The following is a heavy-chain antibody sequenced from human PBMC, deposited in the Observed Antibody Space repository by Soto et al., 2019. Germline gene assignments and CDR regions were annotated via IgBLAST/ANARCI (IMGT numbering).Heavy chain of an antibody. D-gene: IGHD2-2*01. CDR1: GGTFSSYA. CDR2: LIPIFGTA. CDR3: ARHVPAAGYSYGMDV. Sequence: QVQLVQSGAEVKKPGSSVKVSCKASGGTFSSYAISWVRQAPGQGLEWMGGLIPIFGTADYAQKFQGRVTITADESTSTAYMELSSLRSEHTAVYYCARHVPAAGYSYGMDVWGQGTTVTVSS. J-gene: IGHJ6*02. V-gene: IGHV1-69*12.